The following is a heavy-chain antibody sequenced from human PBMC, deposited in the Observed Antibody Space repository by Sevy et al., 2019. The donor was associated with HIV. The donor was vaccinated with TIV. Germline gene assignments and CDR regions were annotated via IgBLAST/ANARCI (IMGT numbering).Heavy chain of an antibody. D-gene: IGHD2-2*01. CDR1: GFTFSNYA. Sequence: GGSLRLSCAASGFTFSNYAMSWVRQAPGKGLEWVSTFSFGCGKINYADSVKGRFTISRDNSKNTLYLQMDSLRAEDTALYYCAREGCSRPHDYWGQGTLVTVSS. V-gene: IGHV3-23*01. CDR2: FSFGCGKI. CDR3: AREGCSRPHDY. J-gene: IGHJ4*02.